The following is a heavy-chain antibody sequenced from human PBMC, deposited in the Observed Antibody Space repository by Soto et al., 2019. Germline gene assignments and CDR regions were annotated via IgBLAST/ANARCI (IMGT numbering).Heavy chain of an antibody. Sequence: SETLSLTCTVSGGSISSSSYYWGWIRQPPGKGLEWIGSIYYSGSTYYNPSLKSRVTISVDTSKNQFSLKLSSVTAADTAVYYCARPISGEMATNYDYHSGMNVWGQGTTVTAP. CDR1: GGSISSSSYY. CDR2: IYYSGST. D-gene: IGHD5-12*01. CDR3: ARPISGEMATNYDYHSGMNV. V-gene: IGHV4-39*01. J-gene: IGHJ6*02.